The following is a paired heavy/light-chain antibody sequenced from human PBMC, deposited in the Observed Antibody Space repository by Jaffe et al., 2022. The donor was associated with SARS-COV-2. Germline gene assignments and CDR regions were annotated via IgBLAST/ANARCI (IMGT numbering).Light chain of an antibody. V-gene: IGLV2-14*01. CDR1: SSDVGDYDY. Sequence: QSALTQPASVSGSPGQSITISCTGTSSDVGDYDYVSWYQQHPGKAPRLMIYEVTNRPSGVPDRFSGSKSGNTASLTISGLQPEDEADYYCSSYTSITTRVVFGGGTKLTVL. CDR3: SSYTSITTRVV. CDR2: EVT. J-gene: IGLJ2*01.
Heavy chain of an antibody. V-gene: IGHV1-46*04. CDR2: INPSDGRT. Sequence: QVQLVQSGAEVKKTGASVKVSCKASGYTFAAFYIHWVRQAPGQGLEWMGTINPSDGRTTYAQKLQGRLTMTRDTSSSTVYMDLSSLRSEDTAIYYCARDLRFVWVTGTTDAFHIWGQGAMVTVSS. CDR1: GYTFAAFY. D-gene: IGHD1-20*01. J-gene: IGHJ3*02. CDR3: ARDLRFVWVTGTTDAFHI.